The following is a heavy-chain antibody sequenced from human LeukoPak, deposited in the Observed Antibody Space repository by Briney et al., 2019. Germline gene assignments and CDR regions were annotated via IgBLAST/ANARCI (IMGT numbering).Heavy chain of an antibody. J-gene: IGHJ6*03. CDR2: ISAYNGNT. Sequence: ASVKVSCKASGYTFTSYGISWVRQGPGQGLEWMGWISAYNGNTNYAQKLQGRVTMTTDTSTSTAYMELRSLRSDDTAVYYCARTTVTTIEDYYYYYMDVWGKGTTVTVSS. CDR1: GYTFTSYG. CDR3: ARTTVTTIEDYYYYYMDV. V-gene: IGHV1-18*01. D-gene: IGHD4-17*01.